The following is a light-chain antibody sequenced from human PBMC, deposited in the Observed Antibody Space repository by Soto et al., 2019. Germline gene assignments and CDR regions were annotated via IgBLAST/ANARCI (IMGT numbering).Light chain of an antibody. V-gene: IGLV2-14*01. CDR1: NSDVGGFNY. CDR2: EVS. J-gene: IGLJ2*01. CDR3: SSYSTSTTLVL. Sequence: QSGLTQPASVSGSPGQSITISCTGSNSDVGGFNYVSWYQHHPGKAPKLIIFEVSDRPSGISNRFSGSKSGNTASLTISGLQAEDEANYDCSSYSTSTTLVLFGGGTQLTVL.